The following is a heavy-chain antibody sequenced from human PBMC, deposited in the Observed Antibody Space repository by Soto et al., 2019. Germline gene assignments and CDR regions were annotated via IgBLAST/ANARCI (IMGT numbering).Heavy chain of an antibody. Sequence: QVQLVQSGAEVKKPGSSVKVSCKASGGTFSSYAISWVRQAPGQGLEWMGGIIPIYGTANYAQKFQGRVTIXEDESTGPAYMELSSVRAEDTAVYYCARDSEGSYCIWGQGTMVTVSS. D-gene: IGHD1-26*01. CDR2: IIPIYGTA. CDR1: GGTFSSYA. CDR3: ARDSEGSYCI. J-gene: IGHJ3*02. V-gene: IGHV1-69*12.